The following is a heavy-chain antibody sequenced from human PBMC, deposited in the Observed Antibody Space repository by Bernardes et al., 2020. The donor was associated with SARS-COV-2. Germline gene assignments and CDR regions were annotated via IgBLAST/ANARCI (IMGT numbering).Heavy chain of an antibody. V-gene: IGHV3-7*01. CDR3: ARDLVGAVAGTYDY. Sequence: GGSLRLSCAASGFTFSSYWMSWVRQAPGEGLEWVANIKQDGSEKYYVDSVKGRFTISRDNAKNSLYLQMKSLRAEDTAVYYCARDLVGAVAGTYDYWGQGTLVTVSS. D-gene: IGHD6-19*01. CDR1: GFTFSSYW. CDR2: IKQDGSEK. J-gene: IGHJ4*02.